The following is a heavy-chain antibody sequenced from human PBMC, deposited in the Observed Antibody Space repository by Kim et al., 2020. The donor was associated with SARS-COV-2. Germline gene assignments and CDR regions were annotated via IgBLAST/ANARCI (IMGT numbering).Heavy chain of an antibody. V-gene: IGHV4-59*08. D-gene: IGHD2-2*01. Sequence: SETLSLTCTVSGGSISSYYWSWIRQPPGKGLEWIGYIYYSGSTNYNPSLKSRVTISVDTSKNQFSLKLSSVTAADTAVYYCARHRRSLPAHFDYWGQGTLVTVSS. J-gene: IGHJ4*02. CDR1: GGSISSYY. CDR3: ARHRRSLPAHFDY. CDR2: IYYSGST.